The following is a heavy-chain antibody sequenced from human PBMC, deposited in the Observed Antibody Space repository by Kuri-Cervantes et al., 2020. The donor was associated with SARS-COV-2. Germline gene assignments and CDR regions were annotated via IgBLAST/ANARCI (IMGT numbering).Heavy chain of an antibody. CDR2: ISYDGSNK. CDR3: AKGDRIVVGPYTHHMGV. V-gene: IGHV3-30-3*01. D-gene: IGHD2-21*01. Sequence: GGSLRLSCAASGFTFSSYDMHWVRQAPGKGLEWVAVISYDGSNKYYADSVKGRFTISRDNSKNTMYLQLNSLRDEDTAVYYCAKGDRIVVGPYTHHMGVWAQGATVTVSS. J-gene: IGHJ6*02. CDR1: GFTFSSYD.